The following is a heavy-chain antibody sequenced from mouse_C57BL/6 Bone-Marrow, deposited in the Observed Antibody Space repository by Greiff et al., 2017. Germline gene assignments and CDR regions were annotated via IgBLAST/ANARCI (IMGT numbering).Heavy chain of an antibody. CDR1: GYTFTSYW. CDR3: ARSGDSSGYVAWFAY. CDR2: IDPNSGGT. J-gene: IGHJ3*01. V-gene: IGHV1-72*01. Sequence: QVQLQQPGAELVKPGASVKLSCKASGYTFTSYWMHWVKQRPGRGLEWIGRIDPNSGGTKYNEQFKSKATLTVDKPSSTGYMQLSSLTSEDSAVYYGARSGDSSGYVAWFAYWGQGTLVTVSA. D-gene: IGHD3-2*02.